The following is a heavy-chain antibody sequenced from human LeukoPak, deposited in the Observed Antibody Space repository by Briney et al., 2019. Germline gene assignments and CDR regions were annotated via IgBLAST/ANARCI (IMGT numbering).Heavy chain of an antibody. CDR3: ARGVTNWFDP. D-gene: IGHD2-8*01. CDR2: ISDSATSM. V-gene: IGHV3-23*01. J-gene: IGHJ5*02. Sequence: GGSLRLSCLASGFTFNNYVMSWVRQAPGKGLEWVSSISDSATSMYYADSVKGRFTISRDNSENTLFLQMNSLRAEDTAVYYCARGVTNWFDPWGQGTLVTVSS. CDR1: GFTFNNYV.